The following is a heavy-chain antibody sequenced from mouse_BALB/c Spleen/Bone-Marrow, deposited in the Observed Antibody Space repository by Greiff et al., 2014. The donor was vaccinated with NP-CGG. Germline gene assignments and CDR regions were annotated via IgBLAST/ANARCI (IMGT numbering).Heavy chain of an antibody. V-gene: IGHV1-37*01. D-gene: IGHD2-3*01. CDR3: GGQDGYYGGFAY. Sequence: VQLQQPGPELVKPGASVKISCKASGYSFTGYFMNWVKQSHGKSLEWIGRINPYNGDTFYNQKFKGKATLTVDKSSSTAHMELLSLTSEDSAVYYCGGQDGYYGGFAYWGQGTLVTASA. J-gene: IGHJ3*01. CDR2: INPYNGDT. CDR1: GYSFTGYF.